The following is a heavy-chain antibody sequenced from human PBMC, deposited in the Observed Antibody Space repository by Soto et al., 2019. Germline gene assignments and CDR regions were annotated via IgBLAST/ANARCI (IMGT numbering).Heavy chain of an antibody. CDR1: GYSFTSYC. Sequence: GESLKISCKGSGYSFTSYCIGWLRQMPVKGPEWMGLTYPCDSDTRYSPSFQGQVTISADKSISTAYLQWSSLKASGTAMYYCARLGAARPYYYYGMDVWGQGTTVTVSS. CDR2: TYPCDSDT. D-gene: IGHD6-6*01. V-gene: IGHV5-51*01. CDR3: ARLGAARPYYYYGMDV. J-gene: IGHJ6*02.